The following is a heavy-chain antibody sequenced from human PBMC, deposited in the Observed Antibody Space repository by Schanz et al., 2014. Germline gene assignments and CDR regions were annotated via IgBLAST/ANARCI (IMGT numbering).Heavy chain of an antibody. CDR2: LSFDSRHI. Sequence: EVQLVESGGGLVKPGGSLRLSCTASGFSFDSYNMNWVRQSPGKGLEWVAFLSFDSRHIYYADSVKGRFTISRDNAKCSLPPQMNTLRADDTAVYYCARDGVAATTDFEYWGQGALVTVSS. D-gene: IGHD1-1*01. V-gene: IGHV3-21*06. CDR3: ARDGVAATTDFEY. J-gene: IGHJ4*02. CDR1: GFSFDSYN.